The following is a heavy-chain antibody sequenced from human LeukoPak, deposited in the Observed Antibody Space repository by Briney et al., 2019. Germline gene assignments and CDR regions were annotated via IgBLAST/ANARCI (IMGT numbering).Heavy chain of an antibody. J-gene: IGHJ4*02. V-gene: IGHV3-30-3*01. Sequence: PGRSLRLSCAASGFTFSSYAMHWVRLAPGKGLEWVAVISYDGSNKYYADSVKGRFTISRDNSKNTLYLQMNSLRAEDTAVYYCARAGYYDSSGYTYYFDYWGQGTLVTVSS. CDR3: ARAGYYDSSGYTYYFDY. CDR2: ISYDGSNK. CDR1: GFTFSSYA. D-gene: IGHD3-22*01.